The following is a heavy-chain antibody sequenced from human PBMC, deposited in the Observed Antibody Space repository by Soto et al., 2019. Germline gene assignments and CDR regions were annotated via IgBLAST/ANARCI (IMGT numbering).Heavy chain of an antibody. Sequence: GGSLRLSCAASGFTVSSNYMSWVRQAPGKGLEWVSVIYSGGSTYYADSVKGRFTISRDNSKNTLYIQMNSLRAEDTAVYYCARGEGGYYYYGMDVWGQGTTVTVSS. CDR3: ARGEGGYYYYGMDV. J-gene: IGHJ6*02. D-gene: IGHD3-16*01. CDR2: IYSGGST. V-gene: IGHV3-53*01. CDR1: GFTVSSNY.